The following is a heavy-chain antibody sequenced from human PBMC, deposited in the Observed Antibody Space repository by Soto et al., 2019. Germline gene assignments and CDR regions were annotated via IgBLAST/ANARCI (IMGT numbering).Heavy chain of an antibody. J-gene: IGHJ6*02. CDR1: GCYSSSND. V-gene: IGHV1-18*04. Sequence: AEAQVSCKAAGCYSSSNDSSKGGQQMGQKREWMGWMSAHNGNKNYAQKLQGSVTITTDTYTSTAYMEMRSLRSDDTAVYYCARELGSIRFLEWLFAPGLDVWGQGTTVTVS. CDR2: MSAHNGNK. D-gene: IGHD3-3*01. CDR3: ARELGSIRFLEWLFAPGLDV.